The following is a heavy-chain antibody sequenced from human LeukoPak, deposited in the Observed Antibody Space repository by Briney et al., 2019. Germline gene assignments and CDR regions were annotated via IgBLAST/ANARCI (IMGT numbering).Heavy chain of an antibody. V-gene: IGHV3-23*01. CDR1: GFTFSSYG. D-gene: IGHD4-23*01. CDR3: ARVDYGGNSGPLDY. CDR2: ISGSGGST. J-gene: IGHJ4*02. Sequence: GGSLRLSCAASGFTFSSYGMSWVRQAPGKGLEWVSAISGSGGSTYYADSVKGRFTISRDNSKNTLYLQMNSLRAEDTAVYYCARVDYGGNSGPLDYWGQGTLVTVSS.